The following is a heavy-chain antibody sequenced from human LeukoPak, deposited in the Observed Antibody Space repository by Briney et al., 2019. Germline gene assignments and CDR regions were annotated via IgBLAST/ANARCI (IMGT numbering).Heavy chain of an antibody. J-gene: IGHJ6*03. D-gene: IGHD5-24*01. Sequence: PGGSLRLSCAASGFTFSSYSMNWVRQAPGKGLEWVSSISSSSSYIYYADSVKGRFTISRDNAKNSLYLQMNSLRAEDTAVYYCVRGSRDGYPSHYYYYMDVWGKGTTVTVSS. CDR2: ISSSSSYI. CDR3: VRGSRDGYPSHYYYYMDV. CDR1: GFTFSSYS. V-gene: IGHV3-21*01.